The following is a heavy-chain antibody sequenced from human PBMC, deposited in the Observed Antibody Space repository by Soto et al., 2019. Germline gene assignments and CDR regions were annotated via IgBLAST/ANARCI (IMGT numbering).Heavy chain of an antibody. V-gene: IGHV4-34*01. CDR3: ASEGPEYQLLWGFDP. D-gene: IGHD2-2*01. CDR2: INHSGST. Sequence: SETLSLTCAVYGGSFSGYYWSWIRQPPGKGLEWIGEINHSGSTNYNPSLKSRVTISVDTSKNQFSLKLSSVTAADTAVYYCASEGPEYQLLWGFDPWGQGTLVTVSS. CDR1: GGSFSGYY. J-gene: IGHJ5*02.